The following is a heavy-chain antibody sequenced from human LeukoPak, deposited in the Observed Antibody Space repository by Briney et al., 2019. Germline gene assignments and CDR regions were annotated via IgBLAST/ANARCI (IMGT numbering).Heavy chain of an antibody. CDR1: GYTFTSYA. J-gene: IGHJ4*02. Sequence: ASVKVSCKASGYTFTSYAMHWVRQAPGQRLEWMGWINAGNGNTKYSQKLQGRVTMTTDTSTSTAYMELRSLRSDDTGVYYCARAVYSNYAFYFDYWGQGTLVTVSS. CDR3: ARAVYSNYAFYFDY. V-gene: IGHV1-3*01. D-gene: IGHD4-11*01. CDR2: INAGNGNT.